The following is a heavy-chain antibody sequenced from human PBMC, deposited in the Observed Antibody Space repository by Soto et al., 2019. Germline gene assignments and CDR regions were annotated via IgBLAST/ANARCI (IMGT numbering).Heavy chain of an antibody. D-gene: IGHD2-2*01. V-gene: IGHV4-39*01. CDR3: ARNLDCSSTSCYASLFDY. CDR2: IYNSGNT. CDR1: GGSISSSSYY. J-gene: IGHJ4*02. Sequence: QLQLQESGPGLVKPSETLSLTCTVSGGSISSSSYYWGWIRQPPGKGLEWIGSIYNSGNTYYSPSLKSRVTISVDTSKNQFSLKLSSVTAADTALYYCARNLDCSSTSCYASLFDYWGQGTLVTVSS.